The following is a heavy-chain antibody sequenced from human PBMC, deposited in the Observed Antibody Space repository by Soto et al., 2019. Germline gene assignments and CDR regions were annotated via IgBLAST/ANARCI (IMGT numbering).Heavy chain of an antibody. CDR2: ISAYNGNT. CDR1: GYTFTSYG. D-gene: IGHD3-3*01. CDR3: ARGSGILRFLEWSFGWFDP. J-gene: IGHJ5*02. Sequence: ASVKVSCKASGYTFTSYGISWVRQAPGQGLEWMGWISAYNGNTNYAQKLQGRVTMTTDTSTSTAYMELRSLRSDDTAVYYCARGSGILRFLEWSFGWFDPWGREPWSPSPQ. V-gene: IGHV1-18*01.